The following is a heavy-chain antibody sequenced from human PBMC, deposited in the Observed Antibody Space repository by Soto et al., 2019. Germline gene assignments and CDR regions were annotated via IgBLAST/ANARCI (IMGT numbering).Heavy chain of an antibody. D-gene: IGHD3-10*01. CDR1: GYTFTSYG. CDR3: ARGRSYGSGSYYRYYYYYGMDV. J-gene: IGHJ6*02. Sequence: ASVKVSCKASGYTFTSYGISWVRQAPGQGLEWMGRISAYNGNTNYAQKLQGRVTMTTDTSTSTAYMELRSLRSDDTAVYYCARGRSYGSGSYYRYYYYYGMDVWGQGTTVTVSS. CDR2: ISAYNGNT. V-gene: IGHV1-18*01.